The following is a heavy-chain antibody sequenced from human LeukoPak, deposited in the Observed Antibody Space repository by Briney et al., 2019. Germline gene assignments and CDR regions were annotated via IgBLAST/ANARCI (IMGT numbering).Heavy chain of an antibody. CDR3: ARQKVTTSDY. Sequence: PSETLSLICTVSGGSINSSSHYWGWIRQSPGKGLEWIGSVYYSGSTYYNPSLKSRVTISVDTSKNQFSLKLSSVTAADTAVYYCARQKVTTSDYWGQGTLVIVPS. CDR1: GGSINSSSHY. CDR2: VYYSGST. V-gene: IGHV4-39*01. J-gene: IGHJ4*02. D-gene: IGHD3-22*01.